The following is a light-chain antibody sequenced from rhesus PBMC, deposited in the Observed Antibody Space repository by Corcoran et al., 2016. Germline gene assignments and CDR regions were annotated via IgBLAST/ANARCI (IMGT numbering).Light chain of an antibody. CDR3: QQYNSRPLT. Sequence: DIQMTQSPSSLAASVGDRVTITCQASQGISTHLSWYQTKPGKAPKLLRDKASSLQSGVPSRFSGGGSGTDFTLTISSLQSEDFATYYCQQYNSRPLTFGGGTKVEIK. V-gene: IGKV1-21*01. J-gene: IGKJ4*01. CDR2: KAS. CDR1: QGISTH.